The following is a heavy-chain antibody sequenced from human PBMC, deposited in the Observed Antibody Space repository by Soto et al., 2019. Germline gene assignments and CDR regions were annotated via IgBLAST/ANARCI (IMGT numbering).Heavy chain of an antibody. D-gene: IGHD6-13*01. J-gene: IGHJ4*02. CDR3: ASWVIRVVAAGTTPAAPR. V-gene: IGHV1-3*01. CDR2: INAGNGNT. Sequence: ASVKVSCKDSGYTFTCYAMHWVRQAPGQRLEWMGWINAGNGNTKYSQKFQGRVTITRDTSASTAYMELSSLRSEDTAVYYCASWVIRVVAAGTTPAAPRWGQGTLVTVSS. CDR1: GYTFTCYA.